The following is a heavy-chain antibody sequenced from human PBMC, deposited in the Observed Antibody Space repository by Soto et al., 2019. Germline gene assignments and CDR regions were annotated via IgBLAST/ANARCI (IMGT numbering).Heavy chain of an antibody. CDR2: IDGSGGIT. V-gene: IGHV3-23*01. CDR1: GFTFGTTD. Sequence: ALRLSCAASGFTFGTTDMSWVRQAPGEGLEWVSTIDGSGGITYYADSVKGRFTISRDNSRNTVYLQMNSLRGDDTALYYCVKNSGWFNTWGQGALVTVSS. CDR3: VKNSGWFNT. D-gene: IGHD3-10*01. J-gene: IGHJ5*02.